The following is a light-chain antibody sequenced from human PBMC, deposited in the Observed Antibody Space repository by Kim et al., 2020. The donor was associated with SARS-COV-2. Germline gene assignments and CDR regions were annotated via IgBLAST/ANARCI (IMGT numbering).Light chain of an antibody. V-gene: IGKV3-11*01. CDR2: DAS. CDR3: QQRSNWPGT. J-gene: IGKJ3*01. CDR1: QTVSSF. Sequence: LAPGERATLSCRASQTVSSFLAWYQQKPGQTPRLLIYDASNRATGVPARFSGSGSGTDFTLTISSLEPEDFAVYYCQQRSNWPGTFGPGTKVDIK.